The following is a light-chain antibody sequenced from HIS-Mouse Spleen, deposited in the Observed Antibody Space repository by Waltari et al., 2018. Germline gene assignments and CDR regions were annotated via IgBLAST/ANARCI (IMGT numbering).Light chain of an antibody. CDR3: YSTDSSGNHRV. CDR2: EDS. Sequence: SYELTQPPSVPVSTGQTARITCSGDALPKQAAYWYQQKSGQAPVLVIYEDSKRPSGIPERFSGSSSGTMATLTISGAQVEDEADYYCYSTDSSGNHRVFGGGTKLTVL. V-gene: IGLV3-10*01. CDR1: ALPKQA. J-gene: IGLJ2*01.